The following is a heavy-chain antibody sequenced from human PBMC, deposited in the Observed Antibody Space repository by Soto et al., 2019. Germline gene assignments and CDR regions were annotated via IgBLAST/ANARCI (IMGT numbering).Heavy chain of an antibody. V-gene: IGHV1-69*12. CDR3: VGGIQLWLRRINNGYSG. Sequence: QVQLVQSGAEVKKPESSVKVSCKAPGGTFSTYAISWVRQAPGQGLEWMGGIIPLFGTANYAQRFQDRVTITADESTNTVYMERSSLRSEDTAVYFCVGGIQLWLRRINNGYSGWGQGTLVNVS. CDR1: GGTFSTYA. D-gene: IGHD5-18*01. J-gene: IGHJ4*02. CDR2: IIPLFGTA.